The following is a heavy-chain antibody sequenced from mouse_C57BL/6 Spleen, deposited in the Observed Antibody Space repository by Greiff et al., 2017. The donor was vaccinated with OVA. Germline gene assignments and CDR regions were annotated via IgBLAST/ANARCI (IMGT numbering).Heavy chain of an antibody. J-gene: IGHJ2*01. CDR3: ARGGTGSFDY. V-gene: IGHV5-16*01. CDR1: GFTFSDYY. D-gene: IGHD4-1*01. Sequence: EVKLVESEGGLVQPGSSMKLSCTASGFTFSDYYMAWVRQVPEKGLEWVANINYDGSSTYYLDSLKSRFIISRDNAKNILYLQMSSLKSEDTATYYCARGGTGSFDYWGQGTTLTVSS. CDR2: INYDGSST.